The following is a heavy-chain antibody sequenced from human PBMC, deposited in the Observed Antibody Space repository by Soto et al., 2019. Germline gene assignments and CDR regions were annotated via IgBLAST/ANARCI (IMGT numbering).Heavy chain of an antibody. V-gene: IGHV1-69*02. CDR2: VNPILSLS. J-gene: IGHJ4*02. D-gene: IGHD3-10*01. CDR3: ATIYGSGYRVCDY. Sequence: QVQLVQSGAEVKRPGSSVKVSCKASGDTFSFYSINWVRQAPGLGLEWMGRVNPILSLSNYAQRFQGRVTMTADKSTSTAYIVISSMRTEDTAIYYCATIYGSGYRVCDYWGQGANVIVSS. CDR1: GDTFSFYS.